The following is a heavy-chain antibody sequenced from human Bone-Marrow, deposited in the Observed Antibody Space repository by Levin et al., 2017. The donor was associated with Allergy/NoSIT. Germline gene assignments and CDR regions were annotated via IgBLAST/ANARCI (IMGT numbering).Heavy chain of an antibody. D-gene: IGHD6-13*01. V-gene: IGHV1-46*01. Sequence: RGESLKISCKASGYTFTSYYMHWVRQAPGQGLEWMGIINPSGGSTSYAQKFQGRVTMTRDTSTSTVYMELSSLRSEDTAVYYCARTPASGYSRVFHNWFDPWGQGTLVTVSS. J-gene: IGHJ5*02. CDR1: GYTFTSYY. CDR2: INPSGGST. CDR3: ARTPASGYSRVFHNWFDP.